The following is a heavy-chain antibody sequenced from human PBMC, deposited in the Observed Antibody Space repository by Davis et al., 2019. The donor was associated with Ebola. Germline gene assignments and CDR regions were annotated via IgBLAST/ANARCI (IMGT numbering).Heavy chain of an antibody. CDR1: GGSFSGYY. V-gene: IGHV4-34*01. CDR2: INHSGST. Sequence: SETLSLTCAVYGGSFSGYYWSWIRQPPGKGLEWIGEINHSGSTNYNPSFKSRVTISVDTSKNQFSLKLSSVTAADTAVYYCARESGTIDFWSGYYYYGMDVWGQGTTVTVSS. D-gene: IGHD3-3*01. J-gene: IGHJ6*02. CDR3: ARESGTIDFWSGYYYYGMDV.